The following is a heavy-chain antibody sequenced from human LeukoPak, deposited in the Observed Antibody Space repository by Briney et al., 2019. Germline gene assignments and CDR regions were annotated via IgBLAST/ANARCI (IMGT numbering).Heavy chain of an antibody. J-gene: IGHJ4*02. CDR2: ISYDGSNK. CDR1: GFTFSTYA. V-gene: IGHV3-30*04. Sequence: GGSLRLSCAASGFTFSTYAMHWVRQAPPKGLEWVAAISYDGSNKNYADSVKGRFTISRDNSKNTLYLQMNSLRAEDTAVYYCARGVRIAVAGYIDYWGQGTLVTVSS. D-gene: IGHD6-19*01. CDR3: ARGVRIAVAGYIDY.